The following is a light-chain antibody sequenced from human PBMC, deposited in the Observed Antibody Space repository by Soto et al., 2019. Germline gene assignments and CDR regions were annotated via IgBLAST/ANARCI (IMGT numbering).Light chain of an antibody. V-gene: IGLV4-69*02. CDR3: QTWGTGILV. J-gene: IGLJ2*01. Sequence: QLVLTQSPSASASLGASVKLTCTLRSGHSSYAIAWHQQQPEKGPRYLMKLNSDGSHSKGDGIPDRFSGSSSGAERYLTISSLQSEDEADYYCQTWGTGILVFGGGTKVTVL. CDR1: SGHSSYA. CDR2: LNSDGSH.